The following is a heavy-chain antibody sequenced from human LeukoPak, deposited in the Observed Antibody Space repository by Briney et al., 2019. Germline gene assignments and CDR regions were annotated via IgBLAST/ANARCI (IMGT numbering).Heavy chain of an antibody. Sequence: GGSLRLSCAASGFTFSSYSMNWVRQAPGKGLEWVSAISGSGGSTYYADSVKGRFTISRDNSKNTLYLQMNSLRAEDTAVNYCAKEHRSGWRRTYYFDYWGQGTLVTVSS. CDR3: AKEHRSGWRRTYYFDY. CDR2: ISGSGGST. J-gene: IGHJ4*02. D-gene: IGHD6-19*01. V-gene: IGHV3-23*01. CDR1: GFTFSSYS.